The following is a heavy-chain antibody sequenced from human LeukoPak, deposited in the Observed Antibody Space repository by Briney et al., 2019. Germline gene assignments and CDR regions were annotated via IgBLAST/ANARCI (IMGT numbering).Heavy chain of an antibody. CDR1: GFTFSSYG. V-gene: IGHV3-30*18. CDR3: AKAYSSGWYGAFDI. Sequence: GRSLRLSCAASGFTFSSYGMHWVRQAPGKGLEWVAVISYDGSNKYYADSVKGRFTISRDNSKNTLYLQMNSLRAEDTAVYYCAKAYSSGWYGAFDIWGQGTMVTVSS. J-gene: IGHJ3*02. CDR2: ISYDGSNK. D-gene: IGHD6-19*01.